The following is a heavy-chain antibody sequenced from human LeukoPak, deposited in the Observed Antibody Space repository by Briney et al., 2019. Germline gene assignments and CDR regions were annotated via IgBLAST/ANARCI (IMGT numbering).Heavy chain of an antibody. D-gene: IGHD6-19*01. CDR3: ARPYGVGWSGLEH. Sequence: PGGSLRISCAASGFTFNKYFMTWVRQAPGKELEWVANIKPDGSAQYYADSVRGRFTISRDSAKNSVFLQMNSLRAEDTAVYHCARPYGVGWSGLEHWGRGTLVTVSS. CDR1: GFTFNKYF. CDR2: IKPDGSAQ. J-gene: IGHJ4*02. V-gene: IGHV3-7*01.